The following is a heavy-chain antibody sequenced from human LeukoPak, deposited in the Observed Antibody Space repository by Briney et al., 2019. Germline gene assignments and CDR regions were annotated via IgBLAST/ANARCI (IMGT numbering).Heavy chain of an antibody. J-gene: IGHJ4*02. Sequence: SETLSLTCAVYGGSFSGYYWSWIRQPPGKGLEWIGEINHSGSTNYNPPLKSRVTISVDTSKNQFSLKLSSVTAADTAVYYCARREKWFGELLYPDYWGQGTLVTVSS. D-gene: IGHD3-10*01. CDR3: ARREKWFGELLYPDY. CDR2: INHSGST. CDR1: GGSFSGYY. V-gene: IGHV4-34*01.